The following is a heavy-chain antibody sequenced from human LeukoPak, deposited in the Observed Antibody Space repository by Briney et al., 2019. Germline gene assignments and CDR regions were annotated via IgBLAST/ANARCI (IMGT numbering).Heavy chain of an antibody. CDR3: AKWSNYYYDNSGQTPFDY. CDR1: GFTFDDYG. J-gene: IGHJ4*02. Sequence: RSGGSLRLSCAASGFTFDDYGMSWVRQAPGKGLEWVSGINWNGGSTGYADSVKGRFTISRDNSKNTLYLQMNSLRAEDTAVYYCAKWSNYYYDNSGQTPFDYWGQGTLVTVSS. V-gene: IGHV3-20*04. D-gene: IGHD3-22*01. CDR2: INWNGGST.